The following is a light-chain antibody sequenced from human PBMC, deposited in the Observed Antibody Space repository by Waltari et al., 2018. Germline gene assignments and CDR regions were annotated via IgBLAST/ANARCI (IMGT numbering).Light chain of an antibody. CDR1: QSIIIN. Sequence: EIVMTQSPATLSVSPGKRATLSCRASQSIIINLAWYQQKTGQSPRLLIYDASTRATGVPARFSGSGSGTDFTLTITSMQSEDVAVYYCQQYNNWPPMYTFGQGTKLELK. J-gene: IGKJ2*01. CDR3: QQYNNWPPMYT. CDR2: DAS. V-gene: IGKV3-15*01.